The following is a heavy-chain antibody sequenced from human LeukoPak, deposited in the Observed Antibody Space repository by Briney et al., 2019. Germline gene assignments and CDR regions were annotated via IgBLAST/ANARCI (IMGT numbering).Heavy chain of an antibody. CDR2: IHHRGSA. CDR3: AKDQGGRHD. Sequence: PETLSLTCNVSGYSISRGYYWGWIRQPPGKGLEWIDTIHHRGSAHYNPSLKSRVTLSLDTSKNQFSLNLTSLTDADTAVYYCAKDQGGRHDWGQGTLAIVSS. V-gene: IGHV4-38-2*02. CDR1: GYSISRGYY. J-gene: IGHJ4*02.